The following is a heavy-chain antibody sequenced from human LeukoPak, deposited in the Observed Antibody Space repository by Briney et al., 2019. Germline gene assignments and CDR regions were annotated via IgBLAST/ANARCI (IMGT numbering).Heavy chain of an antibody. V-gene: IGHV3-21*01. CDR3: ARVGDGYNLHFNY. Sequence: GGSLRLSCAASGFSFSSYSMNWVRQAPGKGLEWVSSISSNSMYIYYADSVKGRFTISRDNAKNSLYLQMNSLRAEDTAVYYCARVGDGYNLHFNYWGQGTLVTVSS. D-gene: IGHD5-24*01. CDR1: GFSFSSYS. J-gene: IGHJ4*02. CDR2: ISSNSMYI.